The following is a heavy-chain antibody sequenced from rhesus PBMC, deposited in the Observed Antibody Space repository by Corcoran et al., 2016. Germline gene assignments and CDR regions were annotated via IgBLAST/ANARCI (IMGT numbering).Heavy chain of an antibody. J-gene: IGHJ4*01. Sequence: EVQLVESGGGLVQPGGSLRLSCAASGFTFSSYGMSWVRQAPGKGLDWVSYIRNGGGITYYADSVKGQFTNSRDNSKYTLSLQMNSLRAEDTAVYYCATAPVGIAAAGRMGNFDYWGQGVLVTVSS. D-gene: IGHD6S26*01. CDR1: GFTFSSYG. V-gene: IGHV3S5*01. CDR3: ATAPVGIAAAGRMGNFDY. CDR2: IRNGGGIT.